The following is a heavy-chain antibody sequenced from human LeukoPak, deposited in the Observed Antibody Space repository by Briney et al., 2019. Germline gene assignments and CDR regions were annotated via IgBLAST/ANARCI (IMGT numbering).Heavy chain of an antibody. CDR3: ARGGEGQSSGRLHYYYYVMDV. CDR1: GGTFSSYA. J-gene: IGHJ6*02. Sequence: SVKVSCKASGGTFSSYAISWVRQAPGQGLEWMGRIIPILGIANYAQKFQGRVTITADKSTSTAYMELSSLRSEDTAVYYCARGGEGQSSGRLHYYYYVMDVWGQGTTVTVSS. CDR2: IIPILGIA. V-gene: IGHV1-69*04. D-gene: IGHD3-10*01.